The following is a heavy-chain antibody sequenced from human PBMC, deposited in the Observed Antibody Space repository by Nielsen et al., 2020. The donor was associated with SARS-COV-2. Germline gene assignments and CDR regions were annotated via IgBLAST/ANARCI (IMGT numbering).Heavy chain of an antibody. Sequence: GESLKISCAASGFTFSSYAMSWVRQAPGKGLEWVSAISGSGGSTHYADSVKGRFTISRDNSKNTLYLQMNSLRAEDTAVYYCAKDSGWIQQYWGQGTLVTVSS. V-gene: IGHV3-23*01. CDR1: GFTFSSYA. CDR2: ISGSGGST. D-gene: IGHD5-18*01. J-gene: IGHJ4*02. CDR3: AKDSGWIQQY.